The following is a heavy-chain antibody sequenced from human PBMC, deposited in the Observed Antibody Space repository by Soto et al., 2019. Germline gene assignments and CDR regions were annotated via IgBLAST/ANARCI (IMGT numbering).Heavy chain of an antibody. V-gene: IGHV1-69*13. Sequence: GASVKVSCKASGGTFSSYAISWVRQAPGQGLEWMGGIIPIFGTANYAQKFQGRVTITADESTSTAYMELSSLRSEDTAVYYCARHYYDSSRYYAFDYWGQGTLVTVSS. CDR2: IIPIFGTA. D-gene: IGHD3-22*01. CDR3: ARHYYDSSRYYAFDY. J-gene: IGHJ4*02. CDR1: GGTFSSYA.